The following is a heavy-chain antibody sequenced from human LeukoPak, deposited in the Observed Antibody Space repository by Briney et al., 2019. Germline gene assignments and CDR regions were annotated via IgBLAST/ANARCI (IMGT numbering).Heavy chain of an antibody. J-gene: IGHJ4*02. CDR1: TFTFSDYG. D-gene: IGHD2-2*01. V-gene: IGHV3-30*02. CDR2: IRNDGAKT. Sequence: GGSLRLSCVGSTFTFSDYGMHWVRQAPGKGLEWVAFIRNDGAKTYYADSAKGRFTISRDNAKNSLYLQMNSLRSEDTAVYYCARMGSSSSSYWGQGTLVTVSS. CDR3: ARMGSSSSSY.